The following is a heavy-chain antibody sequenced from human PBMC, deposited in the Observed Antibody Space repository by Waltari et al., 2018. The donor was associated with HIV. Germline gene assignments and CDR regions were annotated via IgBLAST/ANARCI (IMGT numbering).Heavy chain of an antibody. J-gene: IGHJ4*02. CDR3: ASNHYG. D-gene: IGHD4-17*01. CDR1: GYTFTTYA. CDR2: INAGNGDT. V-gene: IGHV1-3*01. Sequence: QVQLVQSGAEVKRPGASVKVSCKASGYTFTTYAIHWVRQAPGQGLEWMGWINAGNGDTKYSQKFQGRVTITTDASASTGYMELSSLRPEDTAFYYCASNHYGWGQGTLVTVSS.